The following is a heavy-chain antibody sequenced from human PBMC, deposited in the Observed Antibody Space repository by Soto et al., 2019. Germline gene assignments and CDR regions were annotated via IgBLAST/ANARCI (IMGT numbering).Heavy chain of an antibody. CDR2: ISSSSSTI. Sequence: GGSLRLSCAASGFTFSSYSMNWVRQAPGKGLEWVSYISSSSSTIYYADSVKGRFTISRDNAKNSLYLQMNSLRDEDTAVYYCASRHYDILTGYVHWGQGTLVTVSS. D-gene: IGHD3-9*01. CDR1: GFTFSSYS. J-gene: IGHJ4*02. V-gene: IGHV3-48*02. CDR3: ASRHYDILTGYVH.